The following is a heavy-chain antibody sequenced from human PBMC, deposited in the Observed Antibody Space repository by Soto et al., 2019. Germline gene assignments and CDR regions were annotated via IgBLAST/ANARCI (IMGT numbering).Heavy chain of an antibody. CDR3: AGSYYDFWSGYRNCFDP. J-gene: IGHJ5*02. CDR1: GFTFSSYG. V-gene: IGHV3-33*01. CDR2: IWYDGSNK. D-gene: IGHD3-3*01. Sequence: QVQLVESGGGVVQPGRSLRLSCAASGFTFSSYGMHWVRQAPGKGLEWVAVIWYDGSNKYYADSVKGRFTISRDNSKNTQYLQMNSLSAEDTAVYYCAGSYYDFWSGYRNCFDPWGQGTLVTVSS.